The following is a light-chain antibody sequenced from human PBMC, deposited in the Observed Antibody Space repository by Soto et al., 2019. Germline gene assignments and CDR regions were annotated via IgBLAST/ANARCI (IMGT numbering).Light chain of an antibody. Sequence: QSVLTQPPSASGSPGQSVAISCTETSSDVGGYNYVSWYQQHPGKAPKLMIYEVNKRPSGVPDRFSGSKSGNTASLTVSGLLAEDEADYYCSSYAGSSNVFGTGTKVTVL. V-gene: IGLV2-8*01. CDR3: SSYAGSSNV. CDR1: SSDVGGYNY. J-gene: IGLJ1*01. CDR2: EVN.